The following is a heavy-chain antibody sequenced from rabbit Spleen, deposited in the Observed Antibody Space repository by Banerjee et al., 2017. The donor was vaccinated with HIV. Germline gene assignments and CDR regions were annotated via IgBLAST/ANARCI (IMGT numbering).Heavy chain of an antibody. CDR3: ARDSGSSFSSYGMDL. CDR1: GLDFSSSYW. J-gene: IGHJ6*01. Sequence: QEQLEESGGDLVKPGASLTLTCKASGLDFSSSYWICWVRQAPGKGLEWIACINIVTGKSVYASWAKGRFTMSRTSSTTVTLQMTSLTAADTATYFCARDSGSSFSSYGMDLWGQGTLVTVS. CDR2: INIVTGKS. V-gene: IGHV1S45*01. D-gene: IGHD8-1*01.